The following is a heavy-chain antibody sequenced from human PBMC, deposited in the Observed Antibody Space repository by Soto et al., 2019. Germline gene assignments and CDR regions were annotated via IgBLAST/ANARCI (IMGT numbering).Heavy chain of an antibody. V-gene: IGHV3-23*01. J-gene: IGHJ6*02. Sequence: GGSLRLSCAASGFTFSSYAMSWVRQAPGKGLEWVSAISGSGGSTYYADSVKGRFTISRDNSKNTLYLQMNSLRAEDTAVYYCAKVAAAGTFQFRYYSGMDVWGQGTTVTVS. CDR3: AKVAAAGTFQFRYYSGMDV. CDR1: GFTFSSYA. D-gene: IGHD6-13*01. CDR2: ISGSGGST.